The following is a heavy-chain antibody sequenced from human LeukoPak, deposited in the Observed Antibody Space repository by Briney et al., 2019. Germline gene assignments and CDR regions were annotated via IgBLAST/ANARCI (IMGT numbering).Heavy chain of an antibody. D-gene: IGHD1-7*01. J-gene: IGHJ4*02. CDR2: IKQDGSEK. Sequence: GGSLRLSCAASGFTVSSGYMYWVRQAPGKGLEWVANIKQDGSEKYYVDSVKGRFTISRGNAKNSLYLQMNSLRAEDTAVYYCARGYGTVDYWGQGTLVTVSS. V-gene: IGHV3-7*01. CDR1: GFTVSSGY. CDR3: ARGYGTVDY.